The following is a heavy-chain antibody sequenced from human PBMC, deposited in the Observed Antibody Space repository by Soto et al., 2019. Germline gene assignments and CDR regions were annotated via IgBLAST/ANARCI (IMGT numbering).Heavy chain of an antibody. CDR3: ARGGGFYYMDV. V-gene: IGHV4-34*01. CDR1: GGSFSGYY. Sequence: ASETLSLTCAVYGGSFSGYYWTWVRQPPGKGLEWIGEINHDGVTNYNPSLKSRLTISVVTSKNQFSLKLNSVTAADTAKYYCARGGGFYYMDVWGKGTPVTVSS. J-gene: IGHJ6*03. D-gene: IGHD3-10*01. CDR2: INHDGVT.